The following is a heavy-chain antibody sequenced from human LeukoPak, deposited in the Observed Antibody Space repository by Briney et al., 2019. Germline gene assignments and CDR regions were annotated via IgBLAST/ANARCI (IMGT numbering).Heavy chain of an antibody. D-gene: IGHD6-13*01. V-gene: IGHV1-2*04. CDR1: GGTFSSYA. J-gene: IGHJ4*02. CDR3: ARAPQYSSSPDY. Sequence: VASVKVSCKASGGTFSSYAISWVRQAPGQGLEWMGWINPNSGGTNYAQKFQGWVTMTRDTSISTAYMELSRLRSDDTAVYYCARAPQYSSSPDYWAREPWSPSPQ. CDR2: INPNSGGT.